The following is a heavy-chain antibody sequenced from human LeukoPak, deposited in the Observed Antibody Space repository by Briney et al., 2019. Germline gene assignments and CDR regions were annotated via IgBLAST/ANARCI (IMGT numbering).Heavy chain of an antibody. D-gene: IGHD3-22*01. CDR2: IYPGDSDT. J-gene: IGHJ4*02. V-gene: IGHV5-51*01. Sequence: GESLKISCQGSGYKFTNYWIGWVRQMPGKGLGWMGIIYPGDSDTRYSPSFHGQVTFSADKSISTAYLQWSSLKASDTAVYYCARRYYDTNGYYPDYWGQGTLVTVSS. CDR1: GYKFTNYW. CDR3: ARRYYDTNGYYPDY.